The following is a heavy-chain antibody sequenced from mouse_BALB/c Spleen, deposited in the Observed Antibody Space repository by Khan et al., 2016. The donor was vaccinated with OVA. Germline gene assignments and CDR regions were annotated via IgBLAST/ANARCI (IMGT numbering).Heavy chain of an antibody. CDR1: GYTFTNYG. Sequence: QIQLVQSGPELKKPGETVKISCKASGYTFTNYGMNWVKQAPGKGLKWMGWINTNTGEPTYDEEFKGRFAFSLETSASTAYLQINNLKNEDTATYFCAREGTYYGYDGFAYWGQGTLVTVSA. CDR2: INTNTGEP. CDR3: AREGTYYGYDGFAY. J-gene: IGHJ3*01. D-gene: IGHD2-9*01. V-gene: IGHV9-3*02.